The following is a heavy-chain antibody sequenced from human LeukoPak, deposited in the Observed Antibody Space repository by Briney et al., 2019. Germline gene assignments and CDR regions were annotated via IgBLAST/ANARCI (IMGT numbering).Heavy chain of an antibody. CDR3: ARRAGAYSHPYDY. D-gene: IGHD4/OR15-4a*01. CDR1: GFSFSSYS. Sequence: GGSLRLSCATSGFSFSSYSMNWVRQAPGKGLEWVSSISSPNRYVWYADSVRGRFTISRDNAKNSLSLQMNSLRAEDTAVYYCARRAGAYSHPYDYWGQGTLVTVSS. CDR2: ISSPNRYV. V-gene: IGHV3-21*04. J-gene: IGHJ4*02.